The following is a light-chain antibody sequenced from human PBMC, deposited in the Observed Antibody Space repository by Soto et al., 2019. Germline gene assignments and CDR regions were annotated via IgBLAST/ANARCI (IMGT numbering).Light chain of an antibody. CDR2: DAS. CDR1: QSVSSY. Sequence: EIVLTQSPATLSLSPGERATLSCRASQSVSSYLAWYQQKPGQAPRLLIYDASNRSTGIPARFSGSGSGTDFTLTISCLEPEDFAVYYGQQRSNWPIFAFGPGNKVDIK. V-gene: IGKV3-11*01. CDR3: QQRSNWPIFA. J-gene: IGKJ3*01.